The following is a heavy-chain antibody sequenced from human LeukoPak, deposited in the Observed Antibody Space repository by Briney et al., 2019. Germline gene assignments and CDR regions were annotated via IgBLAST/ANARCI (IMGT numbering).Heavy chain of an antibody. J-gene: IGHJ4*02. CDR1: GGSFSGYY. CDR2: INHSGST. Sequence: SETLSLTCAVYGGSFSGYYWNWIRQPPGKGLEGIGEINHSGSTHYNPSLKSRVTMSVDTSKNQFSVKLSSVTAADTAVYYCAKDVTTALPCAYWGQGTLVTVSS. D-gene: IGHD1-1*01. CDR3: AKDVTTALPCAY. V-gene: IGHV4-34*01.